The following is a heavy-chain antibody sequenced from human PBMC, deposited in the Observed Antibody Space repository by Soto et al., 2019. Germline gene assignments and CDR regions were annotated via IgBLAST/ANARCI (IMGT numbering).Heavy chain of an antibody. V-gene: IGHV4-4*07. J-gene: IGHJ6*02. CDR2: IYTSASI. CDR1: GADINTYS. Sequence: TLSLTCSVSGADINTYSWTWIRQPAGKGLEWIGRIYTSASINYNPSLRGRVTLSVDTSTNQVSLKLASVTAADTAVYYCARDREAGYNFYYGMDVWGQGTTVTVSS. CDR3: ARDREAGYNFYYGMDV. D-gene: IGHD6-19*01.